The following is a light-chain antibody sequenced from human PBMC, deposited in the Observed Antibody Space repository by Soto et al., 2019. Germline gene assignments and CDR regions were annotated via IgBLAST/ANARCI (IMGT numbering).Light chain of an antibody. CDR1: QGISSY. V-gene: IGKV1-8*01. J-gene: IGKJ4*01. CDR3: KQSYSTPLT. CDR2: AAS. Sequence: AIRMTQSPSSFSASTGDRVTITCRASQGISSYLAWYQQKPGKAPKLLIYAASTLQSGVPSRFSGSGSGTDFTLTIRSLQPEDFATYYCKQSYSTPLTFGGGTKVDI.